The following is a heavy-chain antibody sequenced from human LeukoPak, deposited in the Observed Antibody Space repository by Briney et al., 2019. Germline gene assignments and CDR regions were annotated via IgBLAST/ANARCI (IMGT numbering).Heavy chain of an antibody. Sequence: SETLSLTCIVSGGSINNHYWTWIRQTPGKGLEWIGDIHYTGTTKYNPSLKSRVPISIDTSKNQFSLELSSVTATDTAVYFCATNRAGAYDRPFDIWGQGTMVTVSS. CDR1: GGSINNHY. CDR3: ATNRAGAYDRPFDI. D-gene: IGHD5-12*01. J-gene: IGHJ3*02. CDR2: IHYTGTT. V-gene: IGHV4-59*08.